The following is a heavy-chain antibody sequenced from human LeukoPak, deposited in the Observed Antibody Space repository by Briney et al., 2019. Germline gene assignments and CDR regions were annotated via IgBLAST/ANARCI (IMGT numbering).Heavy chain of an antibody. CDR3: VKEYDMLTDYHYDF. Sequence: GGSLRLSCADSGFTFSTYAMSWVRQAPGKGLEWVSVISGSGGDTKYAESVKGRFTISRDNSKNKLYLQMNSLRAEDTGIYYCVKEYDMLTDYHYDFWGLGTLVTVSS. V-gene: IGHV3-23*01. D-gene: IGHD3-9*01. CDR2: ISGSGGDT. CDR1: GFTFSTYA. J-gene: IGHJ4*02.